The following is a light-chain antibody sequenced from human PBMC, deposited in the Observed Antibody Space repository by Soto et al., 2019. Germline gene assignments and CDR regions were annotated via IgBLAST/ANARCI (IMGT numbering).Light chain of an antibody. Sequence: DIQMTQSPSTLSASVGDRVTITCRASQSVRSWLAWYQQKPGRAPKFLIYDASILESGVPSRFSGSGSGKEFTLTIRNLQPDDFAKYYCQQYDNYPLTFGGANKVAI. CDR1: QSVRSW. V-gene: IGKV1-5*01. J-gene: IGKJ4*01. CDR3: QQYDNYPLT. CDR2: DAS.